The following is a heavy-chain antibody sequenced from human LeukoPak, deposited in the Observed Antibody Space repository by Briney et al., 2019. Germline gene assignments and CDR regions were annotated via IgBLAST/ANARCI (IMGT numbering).Heavy chain of an antibody. CDR2: ISGSGGST. D-gene: IGHD5-18*01. CDR3: ANQKRGYSYGLTLDY. V-gene: IGHV3-23*01. J-gene: IGHJ4*02. CDR1: GFSFSSYA. Sequence: GGSLRLSCVPSGFSFSSYAMSWVRQAPGKGLEWVSAISGSGGSTYYADSVKGRFTISRDNSKNTLYLQMNSLRAEDTAVYYCANQKRGYSYGLTLDYWGQGTLVTVSS.